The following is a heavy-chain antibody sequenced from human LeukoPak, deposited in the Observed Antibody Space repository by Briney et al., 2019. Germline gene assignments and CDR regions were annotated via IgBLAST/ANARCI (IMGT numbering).Heavy chain of an antibody. V-gene: IGHV3-48*01. CDR3: ARVLPYDFINRFDR. D-gene: IGHD2-21*01. CDR2: ISTSTSTI. Sequence: PGGSLRLSRAPSVFTFSSYIMSLVRPAPREGLGWVSYISTSTSTIYYPDSLKGRFTISRDNPKNSLYLHMNSLRAADARVSYFARVLPYDFINRFDRWGQRTLVTVSS. J-gene: IGHJ5*02. CDR1: VFTFSSYI.